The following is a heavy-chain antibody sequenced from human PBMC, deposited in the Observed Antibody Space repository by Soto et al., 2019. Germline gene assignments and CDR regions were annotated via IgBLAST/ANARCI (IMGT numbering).Heavy chain of an antibody. CDR2: ISAYNGNT. Sequence: QVKLVQSGAEVKKPGASVKVSCKASGYTFTSYGISWVRQAPGQGLEWMGWISAYNGNTNYAQKLQGRVTMTTETSTSTAYMELRSLRSDDTAVYYCARVDDSSGYYYHYYFEYGGQGTLVTVSS. D-gene: IGHD3-22*01. V-gene: IGHV1-18*01. J-gene: IGHJ4*02. CDR3: ARVDDSSGYYYHYYFEY. CDR1: GYTFTSYG.